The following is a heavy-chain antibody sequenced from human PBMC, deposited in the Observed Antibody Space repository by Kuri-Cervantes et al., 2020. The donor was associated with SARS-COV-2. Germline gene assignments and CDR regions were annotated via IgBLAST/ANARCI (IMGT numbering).Heavy chain of an antibody. CDR2: ISSSSTI. CDR1: GFTFSSYS. Sequence: GGSLRLSCAASGFTFSSYSMNWVRQAPGKGLEWVSYISSSSTIYYANSVKGRFTISRDNAKNSLYLQMNSLRDEDTAVYYCARGYCTGGVCWEPFDYWGQGTLVTVSS. CDR3: ARGYCTGGVCWEPFDY. V-gene: IGHV3-48*02. D-gene: IGHD2-8*02. J-gene: IGHJ4*02.